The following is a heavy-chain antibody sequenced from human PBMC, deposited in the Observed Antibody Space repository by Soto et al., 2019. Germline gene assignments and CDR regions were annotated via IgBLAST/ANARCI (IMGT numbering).Heavy chain of an antibody. Sequence: GASVKVSCKASGGTFSRYAISWVRQAPGQGLERMGEIIPIFGTANYAQKFQGRVTITADESKSTAYMELSSLRSEDTAVYFFACFRGSSCGYYPYWFDPWGQGSLVTVSS. V-gene: IGHV1-69*13. CDR3: ACFRGSSCGYYPYWFDP. CDR1: GGTFSRYA. J-gene: IGHJ5*02. CDR2: IIPIFGTA. D-gene: IGHD3-22*01.